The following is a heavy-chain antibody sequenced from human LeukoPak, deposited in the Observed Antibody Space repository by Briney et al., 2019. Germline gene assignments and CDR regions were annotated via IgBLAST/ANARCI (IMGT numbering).Heavy chain of an antibody. D-gene: IGHD3-10*01. V-gene: IGHV3-7*01. CDR2: IKQDGSEK. J-gene: IGHJ6*03. CDR3: ARCYYGSGSYYNVWSYYYYMDV. CDR1: GFTFSSYW. Sequence: GSLRLSCAASGFTFSSYWMSWVRQAPGKGLEWVANIKQDGSEKYYVDSVKGRFTISRDNAKNSLYLQMNSLRAEDTAVYYCARCYYGSGSYYNVWSYYYYMDVWGKGTTVTISS.